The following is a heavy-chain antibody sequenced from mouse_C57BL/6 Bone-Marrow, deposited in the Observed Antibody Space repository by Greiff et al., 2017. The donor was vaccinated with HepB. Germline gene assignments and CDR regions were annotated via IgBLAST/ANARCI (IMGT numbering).Heavy chain of an antibody. D-gene: IGHD1-1*01. CDR2: IDPENGDT. CDR1: GFNIKDDY. Sequence: EVQLQQSGAELVRPGASVKLSCTASGFNIKDDYMHWVKQRPEQGLEWIGWIDPENGDTEYASKFQGKATITADTSSNTAYLQLSSLTSEDTAVYYGTGYYGSSSAWFAYWGQGTLVTVSA. V-gene: IGHV14-4*01. CDR3: TGYYGSSSAWFAY. J-gene: IGHJ3*01.